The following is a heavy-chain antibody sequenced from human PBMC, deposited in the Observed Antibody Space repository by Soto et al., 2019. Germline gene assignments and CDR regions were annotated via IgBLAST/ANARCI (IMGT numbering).Heavy chain of an antibody. D-gene: IGHD2-21*02. J-gene: IGHJ6*02. CDR2: MYNTGST. CDR3: ARDLWGYCGTDCYPLDV. CDR1: GGSISGYY. Sequence: QMQLQESGPGLVKPSETLSLTCTVSGGSISGYYWSWIRQPPGKGLEWIGYMYNTGSTVYNPYFKSRVTISVDTSKTQFSLKLNSVTAADTAVYYCARDLWGYCGTDCYPLDVWGQGTTVTVSS. V-gene: IGHV4-59*01.